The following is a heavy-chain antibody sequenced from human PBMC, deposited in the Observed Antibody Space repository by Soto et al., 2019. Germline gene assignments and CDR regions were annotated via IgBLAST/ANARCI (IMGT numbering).Heavy chain of an antibody. CDR2: ISNSGST. CDR3: ATESGSTYGYFDY. J-gene: IGHJ4*02. D-gene: IGHD4-17*01. Sequence: PSETLSLTCTVSGGSVTSDEDYWSWIRQSPGKGLEWIGYISNSGSTGYNPSLKTRLSMSVDRSKNQFTLRLTSVTAADTAVYFCATESGSTYGYFDYWGQGIQVTVSS. V-gene: IGHV4-30-4*01. CDR1: GGSVTSDEDY.